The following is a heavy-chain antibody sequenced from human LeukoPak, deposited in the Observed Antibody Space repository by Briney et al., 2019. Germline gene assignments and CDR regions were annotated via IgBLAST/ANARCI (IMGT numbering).Heavy chain of an antibody. CDR2: ISGSGGYT. CDR1: GFTFRSYG. V-gene: IGHV3-23*01. D-gene: IGHD1-14*01. Sequence: GGSLRLSCAASGFTFRSYGMSWVRQAPGKGPEWVPSISGSGGYTYYAGSVQGRFTISRDNSKNTLSLQMNSLRAEDAAIYYCATSPDIEASGTLYYLDFWGQGTLVSVSS. CDR3: ATSPDIEASGTLYYLDF. J-gene: IGHJ4*02.